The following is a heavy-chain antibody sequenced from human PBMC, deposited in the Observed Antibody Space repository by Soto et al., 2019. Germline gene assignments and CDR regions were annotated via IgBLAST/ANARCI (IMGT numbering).Heavy chain of an antibody. Sequence: SVKVSCKASGGTFSSYAISWVRQAPGQGLEWMGGIIPIFGTANYAQKFQGRVTITADESTSTAYMELSSLRSEDTAVYYCASPAENYYYDSSGYYYVCWGQGTLVTVSS. D-gene: IGHD3-22*01. CDR1: GGTFSSYA. CDR3: ASPAENYYYDSSGYYYVC. CDR2: IIPIFGTA. V-gene: IGHV1-69*13. J-gene: IGHJ4*02.